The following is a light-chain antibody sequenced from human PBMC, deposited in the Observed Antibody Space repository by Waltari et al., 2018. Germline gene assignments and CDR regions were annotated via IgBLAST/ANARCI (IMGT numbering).Light chain of an antibody. CDR1: SLRSYY. CDR2: GKN. V-gene: IGLV3-19*01. Sequence: SSELTQDPAVSVALGQTVRITCQGDSLRSYYASWYQQKPGQDPVLVIYGKNNRPSGIPDRFSGSSSVNTASLTITGAQAEDEADYYCNSRDSSGNHLVFGGGTKLTVL. J-gene: IGLJ2*01. CDR3: NSRDSSGNHLV.